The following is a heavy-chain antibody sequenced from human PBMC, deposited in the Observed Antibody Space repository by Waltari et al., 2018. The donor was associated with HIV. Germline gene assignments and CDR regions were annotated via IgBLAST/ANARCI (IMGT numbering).Heavy chain of an antibody. Sequence: EVQLVESGGGLVQPGGSLRLSCAASGFTVSSNHMSWVRQAPGKGLEWVSVSYSGGSTYYADSVKGRFTISRDKSKNTLYLQMNSLRAEDTAVYYCARDYGGNSFYYYYAMDVWGQGTTVTVSS. CDR1: GFTVSSNH. CDR2: SYSGGST. CDR3: ARDYGGNSFYYYYAMDV. D-gene: IGHD4-17*01. V-gene: IGHV3-66*01. J-gene: IGHJ6*02.